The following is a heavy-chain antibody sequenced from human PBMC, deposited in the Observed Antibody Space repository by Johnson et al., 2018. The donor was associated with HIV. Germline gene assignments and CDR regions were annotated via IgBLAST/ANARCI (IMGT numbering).Heavy chain of an antibody. CDR1: GFTFSSYA. Sequence: VQLVESGGGLVQPGGSLRLSCAASGFTFSSYAMSWVRQAPGKGLEWVSGISWNSGSIGYADSVKGRFTISRDDSKNTAYLQMNSLKTEDTAVYYCTSGKSWLAVDAFDIWGQGTMVTVSS. J-gene: IGHJ3*02. CDR3: TSGKSWLAVDAFDI. CDR2: ISWNSGSI. V-gene: IGHV3-23*04. D-gene: IGHD6-19*01.